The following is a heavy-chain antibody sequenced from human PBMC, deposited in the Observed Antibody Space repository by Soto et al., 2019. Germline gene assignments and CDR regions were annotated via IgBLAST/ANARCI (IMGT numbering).Heavy chain of an antibody. CDR3: ARERPDGARLDP. D-gene: IGHD6-6*01. J-gene: IGHJ5*02. CDR1: GGSISSYY. Sequence: SETLSLTCTVSGGSISSYYWSWIRQPPGKGQEWIGTFRYNDNTYYNPNLNSKSTITIDTTKNQNYLKLNSITAADTAVYYCARERPDGARLDPWGQGTLVTVSS. V-gene: IGHV4-4*08. CDR2: FRYNDNT.